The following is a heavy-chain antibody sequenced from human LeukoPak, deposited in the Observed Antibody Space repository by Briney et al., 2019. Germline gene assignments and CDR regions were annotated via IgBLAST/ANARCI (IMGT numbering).Heavy chain of an antibody. Sequence: ASVKVSCKVSGYTLTELSMHWVRQAPGKGVVWMGGFDPEDGETIYAQKFQGRVTMTEDTSTDTAYMELSSLRSEDTAVYYCATVSMNGEAHYFDYWGQGPLVTVSS. V-gene: IGHV1-24*01. D-gene: IGHD3-10*02. CDR3: ATVSMNGEAHYFDY. J-gene: IGHJ4*02. CDR1: GYTLTELS. CDR2: FDPEDGET.